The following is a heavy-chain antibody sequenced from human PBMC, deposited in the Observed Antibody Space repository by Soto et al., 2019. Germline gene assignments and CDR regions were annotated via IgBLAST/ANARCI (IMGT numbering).Heavy chain of an antibody. CDR1: GGSISSSSYY. CDR2: IYYSGST. Sequence: QLQLQESGPGLVKPSETLSLTCTVSGGSISSSSYYWGWIRQPPGKGLDWIGSIYYSGSTYYNPSLKSRVTIRVDAATKHFSLKLCAVTAAVTAVDYCASRTSDFWSGYYTGTTLDYWGQGTLVTVSS. CDR3: ASRTSDFWSGYYTGTTLDY. J-gene: IGHJ4*02. D-gene: IGHD3-3*01. V-gene: IGHV4-39*02.